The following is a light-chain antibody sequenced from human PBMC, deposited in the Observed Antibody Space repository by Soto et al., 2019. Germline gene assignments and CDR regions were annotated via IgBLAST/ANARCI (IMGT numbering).Light chain of an antibody. J-gene: IGKJ3*01. CDR2: AAS. CDR1: QSISSY. Sequence: DIQMTQSPSSLSASVGDRVTITFRASQSISSYLNWYQQKPGKAPKLLIYAASSLQSGVPSRFSGSGSGTDFTLTISRLQPEDFATYYCQQSYSTPFTFGPGTKVDIK. CDR3: QQSYSTPFT. V-gene: IGKV1-39*01.